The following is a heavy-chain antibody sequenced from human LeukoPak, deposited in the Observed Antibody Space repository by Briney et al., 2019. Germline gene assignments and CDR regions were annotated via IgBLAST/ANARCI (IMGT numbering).Heavy chain of an antibody. CDR1: GGSFSGYY. V-gene: IGHV4-34*01. Sequence: SETLSLTCAVYGGSFSGYYWSWIRQPPGKGLEWIGEINHSGSTNYNPSLKSRVTISVDTSKNQFSLKLSSVTAADTAVYYSARSMISFGGVRYWGQGTLVTVSS. J-gene: IGHJ4*02. CDR2: INHSGST. D-gene: IGHD3-16*01. CDR3: ARSMISFGGVRY.